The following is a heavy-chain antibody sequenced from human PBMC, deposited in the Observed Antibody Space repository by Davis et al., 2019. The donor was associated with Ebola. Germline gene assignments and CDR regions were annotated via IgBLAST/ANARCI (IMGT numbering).Heavy chain of an antibody. V-gene: IGHV3-23*01. Sequence: AESLKISCAASGFTFSSYSMSWVRQAPGKGLEWVSVISAGGSTTVYTDSAKGRFTISRDNSKNTLYLQMNSLRVEDTALYYCAKASSSPLTRAFDVWGRGAMVTVSS. J-gene: IGHJ3*01. CDR2: ISAGGSTT. CDR1: GFTFSSYS. CDR3: AKASSSPLTRAFDV.